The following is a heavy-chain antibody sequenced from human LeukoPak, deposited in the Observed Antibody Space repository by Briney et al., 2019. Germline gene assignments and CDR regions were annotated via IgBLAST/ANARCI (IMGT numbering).Heavy chain of an antibody. Sequence: PGGSLRLSCAASGFTFSSNSMNWVRQAPGKGLEWVSYISSTGGTIYYADSMKGRFTISRDNAKNTLYLQMNSLRAEDTAVYYCAIDIVATMRGHDYWGQGTLVTVSS. CDR1: GFTFSSNS. D-gene: IGHD5-12*01. CDR2: ISSTGGTI. CDR3: AIDIVATMRGHDY. V-gene: IGHV3-48*04. J-gene: IGHJ4*02.